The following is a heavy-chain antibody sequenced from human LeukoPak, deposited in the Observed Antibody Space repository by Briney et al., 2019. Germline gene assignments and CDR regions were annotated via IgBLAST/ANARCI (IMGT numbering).Heavy chain of an antibody. J-gene: IGHJ4*02. CDR3: AIGGGGYHKAYDY. V-gene: IGHV1-69*05. CDR2: IIPIFGTA. Sequence: ASVKVSCKASGGTFSSYAISWVRQAPGQGLEWMGGIIPIFGTANYAQKFQGRVTITTDESTSTAYMELSGLRSEDTAVYYCAIGGGGYHKAYDYWGQGTLVTVSS. D-gene: IGHD5-12*01. CDR1: GGTFSSYA.